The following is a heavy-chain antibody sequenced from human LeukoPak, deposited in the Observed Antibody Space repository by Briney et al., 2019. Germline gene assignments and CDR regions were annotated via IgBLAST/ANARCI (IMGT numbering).Heavy chain of an antibody. CDR2: INHYGST. V-gene: IGHV4-34*01. J-gene: IGHJ4*02. CDR1: GGSFNTYF. D-gene: IGHD4-17*01. Sequence: SETLSLTCAVYGGSFNTYFWSWIRQPPGKGLEWIGEINHYGSTNYNPSLKRRLTISVDTSRNQFSLKLSSVTAADTAVYYCARVDYGDYVINYWGQGTLVTVSS. CDR3: ARVDYGDYVINY.